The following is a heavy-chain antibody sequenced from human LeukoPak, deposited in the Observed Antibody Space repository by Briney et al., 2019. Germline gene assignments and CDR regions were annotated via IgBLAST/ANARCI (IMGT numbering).Heavy chain of an antibody. CDR2: ISAYNGNT. J-gene: IGHJ6*03. CDR3: ARGLGDYGHYYYMDV. D-gene: IGHD4-17*01. Sequence: ASVKVSCKASGYTFTSYGISWVRQAPGQGLEWMRWISAYNGNTNYAQKLQGRVTMTTDTSTSTVYMELSSLRSEDTAVYYCARGLGDYGHYYYMDVWGKGTTVTISS. CDR1: GYTFTSYG. V-gene: IGHV1-18*01.